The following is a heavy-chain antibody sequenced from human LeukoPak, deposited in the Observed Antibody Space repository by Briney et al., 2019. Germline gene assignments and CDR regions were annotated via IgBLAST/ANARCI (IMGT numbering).Heavy chain of an antibody. D-gene: IGHD3-22*01. J-gene: IGHJ4*02. CDR3: AKHTEYYYDSSGYYDY. Sequence: GGSLRLSCAASGFTFDDYAMHWVRQAPGKGLEWVSGISWNSGSIGYADSVKGRFTISRDNAKNSLYLQMNSLRAEDMALYYCAKHTEYYYDSSGYYDYWGQGTLVTVSS. CDR1: GFTFDDYA. CDR2: ISWNSGSI. V-gene: IGHV3-9*03.